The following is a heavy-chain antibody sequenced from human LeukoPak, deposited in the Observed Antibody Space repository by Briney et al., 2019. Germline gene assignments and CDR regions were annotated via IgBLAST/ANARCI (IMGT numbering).Heavy chain of an antibody. Sequence: SETLSLTCTVSGGSISSGDYYRSWIRRPPGKGLEWIAYMYYSGSTYYNPSLKSRVTMSADTSKNQLSLKLSSVTAADTAVYYCARPYYYDSKIDPWGQGILVTVSS. CDR2: MYYSGST. D-gene: IGHD3-22*01. CDR1: GGSISSGDYY. CDR3: ARPYYYDSKIDP. V-gene: IGHV4-30-4*01. J-gene: IGHJ5*02.